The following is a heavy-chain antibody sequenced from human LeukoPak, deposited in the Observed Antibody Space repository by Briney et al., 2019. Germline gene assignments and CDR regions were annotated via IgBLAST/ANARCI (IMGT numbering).Heavy chain of an antibody. CDR2: IFPCDSDT. CDR1: GYSFTSYW. Sequence: GESLEISCKGSGYSFTSYWIGWVRPVPGKSLGWMGIIFPCDSDTRYSPSFQGQVTISADKSISTAYLQWSSLKASDTAMYYCARSPYCSGGSCPWNYYYGMDVWGQGTTVTVSS. J-gene: IGHJ6*02. D-gene: IGHD2-15*01. V-gene: IGHV5-51*01. CDR3: ARSPYCSGGSCPWNYYYGMDV.